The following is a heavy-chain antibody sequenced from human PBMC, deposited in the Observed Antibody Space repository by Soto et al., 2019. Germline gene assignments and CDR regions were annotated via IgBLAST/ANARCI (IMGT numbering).Heavy chain of an antibody. CDR2: IYYSGST. J-gene: IGHJ6*02. CDR1: GGSISSSSYY. Sequence: SETLSLTCTVSGGSISSSSYYWGWIRQPPGKGLEWIGSIYYSGSTYYNPSLKSRVTISVDTSKNQFSLKLSSVTAADTAVYYFQRHSGWELPSFYYYYYGMDVWGQGTTVTVCS. D-gene: IGHD1-26*01. CDR3: QRHSGWELPSFYYYYYGMDV. V-gene: IGHV4-39*01.